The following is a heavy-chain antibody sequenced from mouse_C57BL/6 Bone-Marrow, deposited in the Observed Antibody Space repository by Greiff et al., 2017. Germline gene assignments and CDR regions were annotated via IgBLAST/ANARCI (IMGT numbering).Heavy chain of an antibody. Sequence: QVKLQQSGAELAKPGASVKLSCKASGYTFTSYWMHWVKQRPGQGLEWIGYITPSSGYTKYNQKFKDKATLTVDKSSSTAYMQLSSLTYEDSAFYYCARSYRLGDYWGQGTTLTVSS. CDR3: ARSYRLGDY. J-gene: IGHJ2*01. D-gene: IGHD3-3*01. CDR1: GYTFTSYW. V-gene: IGHV1-7*01. CDR2: ITPSSGYT.